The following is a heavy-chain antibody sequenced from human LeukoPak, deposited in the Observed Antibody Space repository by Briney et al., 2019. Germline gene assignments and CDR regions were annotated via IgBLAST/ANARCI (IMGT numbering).Heavy chain of an antibody. J-gene: IGHJ2*01. CDR1: GFTFSSYA. D-gene: IGHD6-19*01. Sequence: GGSLRLSCAASGFTFSSYAMSWVRQAPGQGLEWVSAISGSGGSTYYADSVKGRFTISRDNSKNTLYLQMNSLRAEDTAVYYCASRWLVPGFDLWGRGTLVTVSS. V-gene: IGHV3-23*01. CDR3: ASRWLVPGFDL. CDR2: ISGSGGST.